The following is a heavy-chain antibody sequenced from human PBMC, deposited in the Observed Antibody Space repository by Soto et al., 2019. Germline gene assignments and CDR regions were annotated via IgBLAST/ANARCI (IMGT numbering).Heavy chain of an antibody. Sequence: GGSLRLSCAASGFTFSSYGMHWVRQAPGKGLEWVAVIWYDGSNKYYADSVKGRFTISRDNSKNTLYLQMNSLRAEDTAVYYCARDRSYYYDSSGYYGGAFDIWGQGTMVT. CDR1: GFTFSSYG. V-gene: IGHV3-33*01. CDR3: ARDRSYYYDSSGYYGGAFDI. D-gene: IGHD3-22*01. CDR2: IWYDGSNK. J-gene: IGHJ3*02.